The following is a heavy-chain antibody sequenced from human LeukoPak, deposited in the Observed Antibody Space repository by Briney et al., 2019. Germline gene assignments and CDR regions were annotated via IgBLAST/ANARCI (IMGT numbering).Heavy chain of an antibody. D-gene: IGHD3-10*01. CDR3: ARSGSSWELDYYYYYMDV. V-gene: IGHV4-59*08. CDR2: ISHSGTT. Sequence: SETLSLTCIVSGGSISSYSWNWIRQSPGKGLEWVGYISHSGTTSYNPSLKSRVTISVDTSKNQFSLKLSSVTAADTAVYYCARSGSSWELDYYYYYMDVWGKGTTVTVSS. CDR1: GGSISSYS. J-gene: IGHJ6*03.